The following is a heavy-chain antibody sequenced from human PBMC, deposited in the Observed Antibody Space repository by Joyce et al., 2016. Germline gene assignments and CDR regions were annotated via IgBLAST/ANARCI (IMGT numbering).Heavy chain of an antibody. CDR1: GIGFSYSW. V-gene: IGHV3-15*01. Sequence: EVRMVESGGDLVKTGGSIRLSCVASGIGFSYSWVSGVRQPPGKVLEWVGRIKSKTDGGATDYSAPVKGRFSISRDDSESRLYLQMNSLKTTDTGIYYCVKVNGGSAYHFDYWGQGTLVIVSS. CDR3: VKVNGGSAYHFDY. CDR2: IKSKTDGGAT. J-gene: IGHJ4*02. D-gene: IGHD6-6*01.